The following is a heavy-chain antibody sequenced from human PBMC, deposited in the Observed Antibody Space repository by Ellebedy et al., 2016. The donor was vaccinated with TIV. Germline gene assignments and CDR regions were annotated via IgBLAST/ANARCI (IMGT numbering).Heavy chain of an antibody. Sequence: GESLKISCGASGFSFSSYWMSWVRQAPGKGLEWVANIRQDGSEKYYVDSVKGRFTISRDNARNSLYLQMNSLGADDTAVYYCATDGSYGDYRSPAHAFEIWGQGTMVTVSS. CDR1: GFSFSSYW. CDR3: ATDGSYGDYRSPAHAFEI. V-gene: IGHV3-7*01. CDR2: IRQDGSEK. J-gene: IGHJ3*02. D-gene: IGHD4-17*01.